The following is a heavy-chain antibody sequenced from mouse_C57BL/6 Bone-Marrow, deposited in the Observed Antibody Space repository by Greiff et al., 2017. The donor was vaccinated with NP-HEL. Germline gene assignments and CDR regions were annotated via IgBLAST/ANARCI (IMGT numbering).Heavy chain of an antibody. CDR1: GYTFTSYG. Sequence: QVQLQQSGAELARPGASVKLSCKASGYTFTSYGISWVKQRTGQGLEWIGEIYPRSGITYYNEKFKGKATLTADKSSSTAYMELRSLTSEDSAVYFCARPYDDAMDYWGQGTSVTVSS. V-gene: IGHV1-81*01. D-gene: IGHD2-12*01. J-gene: IGHJ4*01. CDR2: IYPRSGIT. CDR3: ARPYDDAMDY.